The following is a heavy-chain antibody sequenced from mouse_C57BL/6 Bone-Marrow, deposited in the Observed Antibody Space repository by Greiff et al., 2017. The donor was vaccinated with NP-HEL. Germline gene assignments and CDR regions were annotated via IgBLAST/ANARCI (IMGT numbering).Heavy chain of an antibody. CDR2: INSDGGST. Sequence: EVMLVESGGGLVQPGESLKLSCESNEYEFPSHDMSWVRKTPEKRLELVAAINSDGGSTYYPDTMERRFIISRDNTKKTLYLQMSSLRSEDTALYYCARQSTMITRYAMDYWGQGTSVTVSS. J-gene: IGHJ4*01. V-gene: IGHV5-2*01. D-gene: IGHD2-4*01. CDR3: ARQSTMITRYAMDY. CDR1: EYEFPSHD.